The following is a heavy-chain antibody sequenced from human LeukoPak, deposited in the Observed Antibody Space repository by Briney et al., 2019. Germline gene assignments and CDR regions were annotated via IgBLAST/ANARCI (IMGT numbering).Heavy chain of an antibody. CDR3: ARPRDYYDSSGYSV. D-gene: IGHD3-22*01. J-gene: IGHJ4*02. CDR1: GGTFSSYA. Sequence: SVKVSCKASGGTFSSYAISWVRQAPGQGLEWMGRIIPIFGTANYAQKFQGRATITADKSTSTAYMELSSLRSEDTAVYYCARPRDYYDSSGYSVWGQGTLVTVSS. CDR2: IIPIFGTA. V-gene: IGHV1-69*06.